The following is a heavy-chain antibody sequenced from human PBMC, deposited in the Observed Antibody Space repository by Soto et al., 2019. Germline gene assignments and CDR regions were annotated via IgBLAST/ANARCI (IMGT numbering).Heavy chain of an antibody. J-gene: IGHJ6*02. Sequence: SETLSLTCAVSGYSISSSNWWGRIRQPPGKGLEWIGYIYYSGTTYYNPSLKSRVTISVDTSKNQFSLKLSSVTAADTAVYYCASLVVVPDAMFRSSYYYYGMDVWGQGTTVTVS. CDR2: IYYSGTT. CDR3: ASLVVVPDAMFRSSYYYYGMDV. D-gene: IGHD2-2*01. V-gene: IGHV4-28*01. CDR1: GYSISSSNW.